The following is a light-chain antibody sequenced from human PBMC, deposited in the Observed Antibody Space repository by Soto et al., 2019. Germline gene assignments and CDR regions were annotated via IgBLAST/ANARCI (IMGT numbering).Light chain of an antibody. Sequence: QSALTQPASVSGSPGQSITISCTGSSSDIGGYKYVSWYQQHPGKAPKLIIYEVSSRPSGVPDRFSGSKSGNTASLTVSGLQAEDEADYYCLSYTGSSARIFGTGTKLTVL. V-gene: IGLV2-14*01. J-gene: IGLJ1*01. CDR2: EVS. CDR3: LSYTGSSARI. CDR1: SSDIGGYKY.